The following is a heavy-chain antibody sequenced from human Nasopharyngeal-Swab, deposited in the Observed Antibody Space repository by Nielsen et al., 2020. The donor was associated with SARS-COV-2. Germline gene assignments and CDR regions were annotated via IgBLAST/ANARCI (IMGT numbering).Heavy chain of an antibody. J-gene: IGHJ6*03. CDR3: ANGRVTIFGVVIIDYYYYMDV. V-gene: IGHV3-30*18. D-gene: IGHD3-3*01. CDR2: ISYDGNYK. CDR1: GFTFSSYG. Sequence: LKISCAASGFTFSSYGMHWVRQAPGKGLEWVAVISYDGNYKYYADSVQGRFTISRDNSKNTLFLQMNSLRAEDTAVYYCANGRVTIFGVVIIDYYYYMDVWGKGTTVTVSS.